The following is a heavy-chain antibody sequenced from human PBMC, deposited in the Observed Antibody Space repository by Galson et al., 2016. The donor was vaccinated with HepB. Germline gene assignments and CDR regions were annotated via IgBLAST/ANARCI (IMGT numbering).Heavy chain of an antibody. CDR1: GGTHTSDA. V-gene: IGHV1-69*13. J-gene: IGHJ6*02. CDR3: ARGQTHIYGVPIRYYGMAV. D-gene: IGHD3-3*01. Sequence: SVKVSCKASGGTHTSDAINWVRQAPGQGLEWMGRIIPIFGRTYYAQKFQGRVTITADESSTTAYLELSRLRSDDTAVYYCARGQTHIYGVPIRYYGMAVWGQGTTVTVSS. CDR2: IIPIFGRT.